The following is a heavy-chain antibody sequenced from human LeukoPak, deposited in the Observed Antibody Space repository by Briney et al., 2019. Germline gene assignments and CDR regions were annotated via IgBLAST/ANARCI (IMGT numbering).Heavy chain of an antibody. CDR3: AKEGDGYH. J-gene: IGHJ3*01. CDR1: GFTVSSNY. V-gene: IGHV3-53*05. Sequence: GSLRLSCAASGFTVSSNYMSWVRQAPGKGLEWVSVIYSGGSIYYADSVKGRFTISRDNSKNSLYLQMNSLRTEDTALYYCAKEGDGYHWGQGTMVTVSS. CDR2: IYSGGSI. D-gene: IGHD5-24*01.